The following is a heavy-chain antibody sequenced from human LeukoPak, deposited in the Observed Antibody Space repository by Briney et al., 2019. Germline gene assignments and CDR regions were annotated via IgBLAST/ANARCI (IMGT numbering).Heavy chain of an antibody. V-gene: IGHV4-59*01. D-gene: IGHD3-9*01. Sequence: SETLSLTCTVSGGSISSYYWSWVRHPQGKGPEWIGYIYYSGSTTYNPSLTRRVTISVDTSKNQFSLKLSSVTAADTAVYYCARETTYYDILTGRSKGWFDHWGQGTLVTVSS. CDR1: GGSISSYY. J-gene: IGHJ5*02. CDR3: ARETTYYDILTGRSKGWFDH. CDR2: IYYSGST.